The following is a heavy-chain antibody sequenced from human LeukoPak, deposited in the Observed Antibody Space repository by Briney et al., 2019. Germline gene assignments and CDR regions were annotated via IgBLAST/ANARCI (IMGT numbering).Heavy chain of an antibody. V-gene: IGHV5-51*01. CDR1: GYSFASYW. Sequence: GESLKISCKGSGYSFASYWIAWVRQMPGKGLEWMGIIYPGDSDARYSPSFQGQVTISGDKSISTAYLQWSSLKASDTAMYYCARRSSIAVRLFDYWGQGTLVTVSS. D-gene: IGHD6-6*01. J-gene: IGHJ4*02. CDR2: IYPGDSDA. CDR3: ARRSSIAVRLFDY.